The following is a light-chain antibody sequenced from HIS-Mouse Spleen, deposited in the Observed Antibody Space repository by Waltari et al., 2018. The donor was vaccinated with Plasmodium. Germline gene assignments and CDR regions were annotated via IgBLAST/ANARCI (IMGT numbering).Light chain of an antibody. CDR3: QQYNNWSFT. CDR2: GAS. V-gene: IGKV3-15*01. Sequence: EIVMTQSPATLSVSPGERATLSCRASQSVSSNLAWYQQKPGQAPRLLIYGASTRATDIPARFSGSGSGTEFTLNISSLQSEDFAVYYCQQYNNWSFTFGPGTKVDIK. J-gene: IGKJ3*01. CDR1: QSVSSN.